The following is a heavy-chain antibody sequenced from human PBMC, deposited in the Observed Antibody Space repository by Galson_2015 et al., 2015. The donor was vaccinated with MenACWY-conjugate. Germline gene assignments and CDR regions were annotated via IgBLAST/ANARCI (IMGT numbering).Heavy chain of an antibody. J-gene: IGHJ3*02. D-gene: IGHD6-13*01. CDR1: GGSISSSNW. V-gene: IGHV4-4*02. Sequence: SETLSLTCAVSGGSISSSNWWSWVRQPPGKGLEWIGEIYHSGSTNYNPSLKSRVTISVDKSKNQFSLKLSSVTAADTAVYYCARDLAAAGTFFSAGAFDIWGQGTMVTVSS. CDR3: ARDLAAAGTFFSAGAFDI. CDR2: IYHSGST.